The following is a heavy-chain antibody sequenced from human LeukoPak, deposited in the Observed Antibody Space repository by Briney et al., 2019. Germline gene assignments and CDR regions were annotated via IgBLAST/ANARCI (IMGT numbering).Heavy chain of an antibody. Sequence: SETLSLTCTVSGGSISSYYWSWIRQPPGKGLEWIGYIYYSGSTNYNPSLKSRVTISVDTSKNQFSLKLSSVTAADTAVYYCARPYCSGGSCYLGTFDYWGQGTLVTVSS. CDR2: IYYSGST. D-gene: IGHD2-15*01. CDR1: GGSISSYY. J-gene: IGHJ4*02. V-gene: IGHV4-59*08. CDR3: ARPYCSGGSCYLGTFDY.